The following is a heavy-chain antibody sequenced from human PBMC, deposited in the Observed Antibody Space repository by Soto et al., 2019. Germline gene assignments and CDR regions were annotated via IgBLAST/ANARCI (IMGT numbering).Heavy chain of an antibody. Sequence: EVQLLESGGGLVQPGGSLRLSCAASGFTFSSYAMSWVRQAPGKGLEWVSAISGSGGSTYYADSVKGRFTISRDNSKNTLYLQMNSLRAEDTAVYYCAKVPNSNYYGSGSQNWFDPWGQGTLVTVSS. CDR1: GFTFSSYA. CDR2: ISGSGGST. J-gene: IGHJ5*02. V-gene: IGHV3-23*01. CDR3: AKVPNSNYYGSGSQNWFDP. D-gene: IGHD3-10*01.